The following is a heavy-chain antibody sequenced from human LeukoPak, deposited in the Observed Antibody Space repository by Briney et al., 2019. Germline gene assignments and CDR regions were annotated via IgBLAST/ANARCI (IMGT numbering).Heavy chain of an antibody. Sequence: SETLSLTCTVSGGSISSYDWSWIRQPAGKGLEWIGRIYTSGSTNYNPSLKSRVTMSVDTSKNQFSLKLSSVTAADTAVYYCARDLYYYDSSGFDAFDIWGQGTMVTVSS. D-gene: IGHD3-22*01. V-gene: IGHV4-4*07. CDR2: IYTSGST. CDR3: ARDLYYYDSSGFDAFDI. J-gene: IGHJ3*02. CDR1: GGSISSYD.